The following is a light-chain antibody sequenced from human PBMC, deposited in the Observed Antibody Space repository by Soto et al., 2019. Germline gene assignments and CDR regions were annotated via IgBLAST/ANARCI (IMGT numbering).Light chain of an antibody. Sequence: EIVMDQSPSTLSVSPGERATLSCRASQSVGSYLAWYQQKPGQAPRLLIYGASNRATGIPDRFSGSGSGTDFTLTISRLEPEDFAVYYCQQYGSSGTFGQGTKVDIK. CDR2: GAS. J-gene: IGKJ1*01. CDR1: QSVGSY. CDR3: QQYGSSGT. V-gene: IGKV3-20*01.